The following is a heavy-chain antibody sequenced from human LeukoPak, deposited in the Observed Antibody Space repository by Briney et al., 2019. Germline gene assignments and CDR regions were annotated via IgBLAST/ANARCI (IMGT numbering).Heavy chain of an antibody. Sequence: PGGSLRLSCAASGFTFSSYSMNWVRQAPGKGLEWVSSISSSSSYIYYADSVKGRFTISGDNAKNSLYLQMDSLRAEDTTVYYCARTVTTGEDYFDYWGQGTLVTVSS. J-gene: IGHJ4*02. D-gene: IGHD4-17*01. CDR2: ISSSSSYI. CDR3: ARTVTTGEDYFDY. V-gene: IGHV3-21*01. CDR1: GFTFSSYS.